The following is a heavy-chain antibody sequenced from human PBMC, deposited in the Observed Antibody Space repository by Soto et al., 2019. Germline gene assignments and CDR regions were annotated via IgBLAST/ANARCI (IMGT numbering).Heavy chain of an antibody. CDR1: GGSISSYY. V-gene: IGHV4-59*01. D-gene: IGHD1-26*01. CDR3: ARTDSWSYGDHFDY. J-gene: IGHJ4*02. Sequence: QVQLQESGPGLVKPSETLSLTCTVSGGSISSYYWSWIRQPPGKGLEWIGYIYYRGSTNYNPSLKSRVTISVDKSKNQFSLKLSSVTAADTAVYYCARTDSWSYGDHFDYWGQGTLVTVSS. CDR2: IYYRGST.